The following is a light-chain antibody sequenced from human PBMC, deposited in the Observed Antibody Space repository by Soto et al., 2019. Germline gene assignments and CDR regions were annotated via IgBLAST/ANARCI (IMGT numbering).Light chain of an antibody. Sequence: DIPMTQSPSSLSASVGDRVTITCRASQVITNFLAWYQQKPGKVPKLLIYAASTLQSGVPSRFSGSGSGTDFTLTISSLQPEDVATYYCQKYNSVPGTFGQGTKVE. CDR3: QKYNSVPGT. J-gene: IGKJ1*01. CDR1: QVITNF. V-gene: IGKV1-27*01. CDR2: AAS.